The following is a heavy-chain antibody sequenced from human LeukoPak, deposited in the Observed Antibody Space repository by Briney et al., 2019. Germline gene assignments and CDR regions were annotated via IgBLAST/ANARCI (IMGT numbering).Heavy chain of an antibody. CDR3: ARGYCSSTSCYQPELDY. J-gene: IGHJ4*02. V-gene: IGHV1-18*01. CDR1: GYTFTSYG. CDR2: LSAYNVNT. Sequence: ASVKVSCKAPGYTFTSYGISWVRQAPGQGLEWMGWLSAYNVNTNYARKLQGRVTTTTDTSTSTVYMELRSLRSDDTAVYYCARGYCSSTSCYQPELDYWGQGTLVTVSS. D-gene: IGHD2-2*01.